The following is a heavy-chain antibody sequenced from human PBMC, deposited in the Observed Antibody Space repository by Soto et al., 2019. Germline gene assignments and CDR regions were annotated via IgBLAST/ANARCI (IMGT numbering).Heavy chain of an antibody. Sequence: XETLSLTCAVDGWSVNGYYWNWIRQPPGKGLEWIGEINHTGGTHYNPSLKSRVTMSVDTSKNQFSLRLSSVTAADTAIYYCATRITVFGLLIPPFDHWGQGTQVTVSS. CDR3: ATRITVFGLLIPPFDH. V-gene: IGHV4-34*01. CDR2: INHTGGT. D-gene: IGHD3-3*01. J-gene: IGHJ5*02. CDR1: GWSVNGYY.